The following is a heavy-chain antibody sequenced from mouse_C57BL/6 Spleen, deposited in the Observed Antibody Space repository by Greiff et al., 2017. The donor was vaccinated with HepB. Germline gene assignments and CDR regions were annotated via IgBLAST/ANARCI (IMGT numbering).Heavy chain of an antibody. CDR1: GYTFTSYW. V-gene: IGHV1-64*01. CDR2: IHPNSGST. D-gene: IGHD1-2*01. CDR3: ASLITTVWDY. Sequence: VQLQQSGAELVKPGASVKLSCKASGYTFTSYWMHWVKQRPGQGLEWIGMIHPNSGSTNYNEKFKSKATLTVDKASSTAYMQPSSLTSEDPAVYYCASLITTVWDYWGQGTTLTVSS. J-gene: IGHJ2*01.